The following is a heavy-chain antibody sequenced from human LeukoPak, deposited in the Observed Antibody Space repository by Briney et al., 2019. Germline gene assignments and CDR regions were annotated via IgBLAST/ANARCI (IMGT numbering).Heavy chain of an antibody. Sequence: PGTLSLTCTVSGDSISSRSYYWGWIRQPPGKGLEWIGRIYYSWSTYHDPSLKSRVTISVDTSKNQFSLKLSSVTAADTAVYYCARLSYSSSWSSFDYWGQGTLVTVCS. CDR1: GDSISSRSYY. CDR2: IYYSWST. CDR3: ARLSYSSSWSSFDY. J-gene: IGHJ4*02. D-gene: IGHD6-13*01. V-gene: IGHV4-39*01.